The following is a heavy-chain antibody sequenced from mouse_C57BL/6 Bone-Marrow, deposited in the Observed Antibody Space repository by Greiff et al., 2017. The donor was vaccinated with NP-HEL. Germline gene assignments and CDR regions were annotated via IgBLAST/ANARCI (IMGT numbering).Heavy chain of an antibody. J-gene: IGHJ2*01. Sequence: VKLLESGAELARPGASVKLSCKASGYTFTSYGISWVKQRTGQGLEWIGEIYPRSGNTYYNEKFKGKATLTADKSSSTAYMELRSLTSEDSAVYFCARLGTTVVATDYWGQGTTLTVSS. CDR3: ARLGTTVVATDY. CDR1: GYTFTSYG. D-gene: IGHD1-1*01. V-gene: IGHV1-81*01. CDR2: IYPRSGNT.